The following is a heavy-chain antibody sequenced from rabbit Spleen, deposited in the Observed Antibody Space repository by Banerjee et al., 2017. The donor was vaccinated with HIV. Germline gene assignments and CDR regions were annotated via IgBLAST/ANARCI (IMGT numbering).Heavy chain of an antibody. CDR1: GFSFNEFSFSSGYD. CDR3: ARDAGTSFSTYGMDL. Sequence: QSLEESGGGLVKPGGSLTLTCKASGFSFNEFSFSSGYDMCWVRQAPGKGLEWVACAYAGSSDSTYSATWAKGRFTISKTSSTTVTLQMTSLTAADTATYFCARDAGTSFSTYGMDLWGPGTLVTVS. V-gene: IGHV1S40*01. J-gene: IGHJ6*01. D-gene: IGHD8-1*01. CDR2: AYAGSSDST.